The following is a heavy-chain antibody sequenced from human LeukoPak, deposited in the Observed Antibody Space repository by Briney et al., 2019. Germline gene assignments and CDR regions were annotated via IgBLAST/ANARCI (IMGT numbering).Heavy chain of an antibody. J-gene: IGHJ4*02. CDR1: GFTFTDYN. Sequence: PGGSLRLSCAASGFTFTDYNMNWVRQAPGKGLEWVSSISSSSTYIYYADSVKGRFTISRDNAKNSLYLQMNSLSAEDTAVYYCAREQLWLLTDYWGQGTLVTVSS. CDR2: ISSSSTYI. V-gene: IGHV3-21*01. CDR3: AREQLWLLTDY. D-gene: IGHD5-18*01.